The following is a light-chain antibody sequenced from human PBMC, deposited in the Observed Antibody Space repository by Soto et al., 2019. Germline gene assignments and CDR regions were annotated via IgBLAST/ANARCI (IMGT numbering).Light chain of an antibody. J-gene: IGKJ2*01. CDR2: WAS. CDR1: QSVLYNSNNKNY. CDR3: QQYYTIPYT. Sequence: DIVMTQSPDSLSVSLGERATINCKSSQSVLYNSNNKNYLTWYQVKPGQPPKLLIYWASTRESGVPDRFSGSGSGTDFTLTISSLQAEDVAVYYCQQYYTIPYTFGQGTKLEIK. V-gene: IGKV4-1*01.